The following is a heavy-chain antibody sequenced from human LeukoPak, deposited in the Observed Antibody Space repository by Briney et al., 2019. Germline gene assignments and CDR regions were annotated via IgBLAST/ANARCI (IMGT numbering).Heavy chain of an antibody. CDR1: GFTFSSYA. V-gene: IGHV3-23*01. Sequence: GGSLRLSCAASGFTFSSYAMSWVRQAPGKGLEWVSAISGSGGSTYYADSVKGRFTISRDNSKNTLYLQMNSLRAEDTAVYYCAKRQAGDYYDSSGYDGYWGQGTLVTVSS. CDR3: AKRQAGDYYDSSGYDGY. D-gene: IGHD3-22*01. CDR2: ISGSGGST. J-gene: IGHJ4*02.